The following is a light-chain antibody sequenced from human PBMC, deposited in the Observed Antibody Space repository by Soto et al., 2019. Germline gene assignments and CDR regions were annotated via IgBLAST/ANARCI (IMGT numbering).Light chain of an antibody. CDR2: DVS. J-gene: IGLJ2*01. CDR3: CSYAGSYTLV. V-gene: IGLV2-11*01. Sequence: QSALTQPRSVSGSPGQSLTISCTGTSSDVGGYNYVSWYQQHPGKAPKLMIYDVSKRPSGVPDRFSGSKSGNTASLTISGLQAEEEADYYCCSYAGSYTLVFGGGTKLTVL. CDR1: SSDVGGYNY.